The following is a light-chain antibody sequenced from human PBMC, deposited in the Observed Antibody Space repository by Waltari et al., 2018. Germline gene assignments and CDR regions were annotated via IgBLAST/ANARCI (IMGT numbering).Light chain of an antibody. CDR3: CSYATRNTPVA. CDR1: SRDVGNYDF. CDR2: EVN. V-gene: IGLV2-23*02. Sequence: QSALTQPASVSGSPGQSITISCTGSSRDVGNYDFVSWYQQYPGKAPKVIIYEVNKRPSGVSDRFSVSKSGNTASLTISVLQPEDEADYHCCSYATRNTPVAFGGGTKVTLL. J-gene: IGLJ2*01.